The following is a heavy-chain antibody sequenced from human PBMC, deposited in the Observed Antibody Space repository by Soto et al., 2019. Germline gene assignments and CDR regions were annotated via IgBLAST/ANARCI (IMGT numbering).Heavy chain of an antibody. J-gene: IGHJ4*02. CDR2: IYNSGNT. D-gene: IGHD6-13*01. CDR3: ASRLATTGTLDH. V-gene: IGHV4-30-4*01. Sequence: KPSETLSLTCSVSGGSISSGDYYWSWIRQPPGKGLEWIGYIYNSGNTYYNPSLMSRVTISADTSKNQFSLTLTSVTAADTAVYFCASRLATTGTLDHWGQGTLVTVSS. CDR1: GGSISSGDYY.